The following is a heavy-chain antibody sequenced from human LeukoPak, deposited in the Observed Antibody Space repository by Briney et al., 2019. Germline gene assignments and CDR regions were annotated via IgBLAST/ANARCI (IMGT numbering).Heavy chain of an antibody. J-gene: IGHJ4*02. CDR1: GFTFNSYA. Sequence: PGGSLRLSCAASGFTFNSYAMTWVRQAPAKGLEWVSAISGSGDSTYYADSVRGRFTISRDNSKNTLYLQMNSLRAEDTAVYYCAKDPFGDEWLFLFDYWGQGTLVTVSS. V-gene: IGHV3-23*01. CDR3: AKDPFGDEWLFLFDY. CDR2: ISGSGDST. D-gene: IGHD3-3*01.